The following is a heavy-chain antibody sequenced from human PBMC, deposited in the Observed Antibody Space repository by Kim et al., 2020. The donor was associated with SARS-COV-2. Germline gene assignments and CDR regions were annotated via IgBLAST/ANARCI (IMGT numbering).Heavy chain of an antibody. D-gene: IGHD1-26*01. J-gene: IGHJ4*01. V-gene: IGHV3-30*18. CDR3: VKSFSGSYFGYDY. CDR2: ISYDGSNK. CDR1: GFTFNTYG. Sequence: GGSLRLSCADSGFTFNTYGMHWVRQAPGKGLEWVAVISYDGSNKYYADSVKGRFTISRDNSKNTLYLQMNSLRIEDTAVYYCVKSFSGSYFGYDYWGHGTLVTVSS.